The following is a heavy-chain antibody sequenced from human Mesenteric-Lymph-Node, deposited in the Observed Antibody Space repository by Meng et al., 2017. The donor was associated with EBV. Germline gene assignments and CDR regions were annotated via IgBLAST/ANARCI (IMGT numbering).Heavy chain of an antibody. D-gene: IGHD4-17*01. CDR2: IYYSGSP. CDR3: ATGIYGDYALAN. Sequence: QVPLQESGPGLVKPSEALSLTCPVSGGSVSSGTYYWRWIRQPPGKGLEWIGYIYYSGSPNYNPSLKSRVTISVDTSKTQFSLKLSSVTAADTAVYYCATGIYGDYALANWGQGTLVTVSS. CDR1: GGSVSSGTYY. V-gene: IGHV4-61*01. J-gene: IGHJ4*02.